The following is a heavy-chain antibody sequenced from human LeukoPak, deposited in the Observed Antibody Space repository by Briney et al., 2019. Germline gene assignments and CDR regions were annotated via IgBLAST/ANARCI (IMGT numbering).Heavy chain of an antibody. V-gene: IGHV1-69*04. CDR2: IIPILGIA. J-gene: IGHJ5*02. CDR1: GGTFSSYA. CDR3: ARDPPVDYDILTGYSHHWFDP. D-gene: IGHD3-9*01. Sequence: ASVKVSCKASGGTFSSYAISWVRQAPGQGLEWMGRIIPILGIANYAQKFQGRVTITADKSTSTAYMELSSLRSEDTAVYYCARDPPVDYDILTGYSHHWFDPWGQGTLVTVSS.